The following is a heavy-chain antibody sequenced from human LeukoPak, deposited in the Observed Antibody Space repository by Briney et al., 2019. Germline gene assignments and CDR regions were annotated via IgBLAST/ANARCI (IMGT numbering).Heavy chain of an antibody. CDR3: AKKADIVVVPAIYYYGMDV. V-gene: IGHV3-23*01. D-gene: IGHD2-2*01. CDR2: IGGSGGGT. Sequence: GGSLRLSCAASGFTFSSYAMSWVRQAPGKGLEWVSVIGGSGGGTYYADSVKGRFTISRDNSKNTLYLQMNSLRAEDTAVYYCAKKADIVVVPAIYYYGMDVWGQGTTVTVSS. J-gene: IGHJ6*02. CDR1: GFTFSSYA.